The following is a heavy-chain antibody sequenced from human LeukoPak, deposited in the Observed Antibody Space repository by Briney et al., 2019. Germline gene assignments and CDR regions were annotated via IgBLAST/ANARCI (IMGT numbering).Heavy chain of an antibody. D-gene: IGHD4-17*01. J-gene: IGHJ6*02. CDR1: GGSFSGYY. CDR3: ARINYGDYGRGMDV. Sequence: SETLSLTCAVYGGSFSGYYWSWIRQPPGKGLEWIGEINHSGSTNYNPSLKSRVTISVDTSKNQFSLKLSSVTAADTAVYYCARINYGDYGRGMDVWGQGTTVTVSS. V-gene: IGHV4-34*01. CDR2: INHSGST.